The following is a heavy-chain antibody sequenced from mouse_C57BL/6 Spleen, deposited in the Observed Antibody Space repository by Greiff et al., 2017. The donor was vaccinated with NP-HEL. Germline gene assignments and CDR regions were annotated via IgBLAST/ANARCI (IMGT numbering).Heavy chain of an antibody. Sequence: QVQLQQPGAELVKPGASVKLSCKASGYTFTSYWMHWVKQRPGQGLEWIGMIHPNSGSTNYNEKLKSKATLTVDKSSSTAYMQLSSLTSEDSAVYYCARRYYYGSILYYFDYWGQGTTLTVAS. CDR3: ARRYYYGSILYYFDY. D-gene: IGHD1-1*01. CDR1: GYTFTSYW. CDR2: IHPNSGST. J-gene: IGHJ2*01. V-gene: IGHV1-64*01.